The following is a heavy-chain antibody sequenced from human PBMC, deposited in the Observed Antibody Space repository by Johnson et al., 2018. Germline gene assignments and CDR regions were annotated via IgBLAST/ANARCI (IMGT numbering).Heavy chain of an antibody. V-gene: IGHV3-30*03. Sequence: QVELGQAGGGVVEPGKSLRLSCAASGFTFSRFGMHWVRQAPGKGLEWVAVVSSDGSIDYYADSVKGRFAVSRDNSKNTLSLQMDSLRAEDTAVYFCARDHNHAFDIWGQGTMVTVSS. D-gene: IGHD1-1*01. CDR2: VSSDGSID. CDR3: ARDHNHAFDI. CDR1: GFTFSRFG. J-gene: IGHJ3*02.